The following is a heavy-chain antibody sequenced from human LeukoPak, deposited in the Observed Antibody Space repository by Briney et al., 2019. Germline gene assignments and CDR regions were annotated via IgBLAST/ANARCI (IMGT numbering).Heavy chain of an antibody. J-gene: IGHJ4*02. CDR2: IDWDDDK. CDR1: GFSLCTGGVC. CDR3: ARTHYNSRNFDY. V-gene: IGHV2-70*11. D-gene: IGHD1-14*01. Sequence: SGPALVKPTQTLTLTCTFSGFSLCTGGVCVSWIRQPPGKALEWLARIDWDDDKYYSTSLRTRLTISKDTSKNQVVLTMTNMDPVDTATYYCARTHYNSRNFDYWGQGTLVTVSS.